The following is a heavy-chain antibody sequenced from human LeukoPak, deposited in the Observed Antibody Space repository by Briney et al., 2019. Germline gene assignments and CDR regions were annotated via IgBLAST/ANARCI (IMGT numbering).Heavy chain of an antibody. CDR2: IYYSGST. CDR1: GASMSGFH. CDR3: ARVDTSRVHT. Sequence: PSETLSLTCTVSGASMSGFHWSWIRQSPKKGLEFDGYIYYSGSTHYNPSLQSRVTMSIDTSKNQFSLKLTSVTAADTAVYYCARVDTSRVHTWGQGALVTVS. D-gene: IGHD5-18*01. V-gene: IGHV4-59*13. J-gene: IGHJ4*02.